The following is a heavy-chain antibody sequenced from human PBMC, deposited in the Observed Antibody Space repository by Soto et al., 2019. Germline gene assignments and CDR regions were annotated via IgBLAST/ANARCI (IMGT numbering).Heavy chain of an antibody. J-gene: IGHJ6*02. CDR2: IYYSGST. Sequence: SETLSLTCTVSGGSISSSSYYWGWIRQPPGKGLEWIGSIYYSGSTYYNPSLKSRVTISVDTSKNQFTLKLSSVTAADTAVYYCARRGDGYKGGYYYYGMDVWGQGTTVTVSS. D-gene: IGHD5-12*01. CDR3: ARRGDGYKGGYYYYGMDV. CDR1: GGSISSSSYY. V-gene: IGHV4-39*01.